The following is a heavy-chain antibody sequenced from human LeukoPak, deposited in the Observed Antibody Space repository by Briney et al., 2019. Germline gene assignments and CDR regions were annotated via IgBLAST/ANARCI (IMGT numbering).Heavy chain of an antibody. J-gene: IGHJ4*02. D-gene: IGHD6-13*01. CDR2: IYYSGST. V-gene: IGHV4-59*01. CDR3: ARVTGYRIEDYFDY. CDR1: GFTFSSYA. Sequence: GSLRLSCAASGFTFSSYAMSWVRQAPGKGLEWIGYIYYSGSTNYNPSLKSRVTISVETSKNEFSLKLRSVTAADMAVYYCARVTGYRIEDYFDYWGQGTLVTVSS.